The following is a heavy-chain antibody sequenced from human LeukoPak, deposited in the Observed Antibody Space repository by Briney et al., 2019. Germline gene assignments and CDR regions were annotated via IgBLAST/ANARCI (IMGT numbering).Heavy chain of an antibody. J-gene: IGHJ3*02. V-gene: IGHV3-23*01. CDR2: ISGSGGST. Sequence: PGGSLRLSCAASGFXFSSYAMSWVRQAPGKGLEWVSAISGSGGSTYYADSVKGRFTISRDNSKNTLYLQMNSLRAEDTAVYYCATSMGHCSSTSCHAFDIWGQGTMVTVSS. CDR3: ATSMGHCSSTSCHAFDI. CDR1: GFXFSSYA. D-gene: IGHD2-2*01.